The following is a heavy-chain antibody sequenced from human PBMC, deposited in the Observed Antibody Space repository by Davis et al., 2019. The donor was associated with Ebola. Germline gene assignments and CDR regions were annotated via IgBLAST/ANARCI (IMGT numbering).Heavy chain of an antibody. CDR3: ARDLAYYDILTGYQQH. CDR2: IWYDGSNK. D-gene: IGHD3-9*01. CDR1: GFTFSSYG. Sequence: PGGSLRLSCAASGFTFSSYGMHWVHQAPGKGLEWVAVIWYDGSNKYYADSVKGRFTISRDNSKNTLYLQMNSLRAEDTAVYYCARDLAYYDILTGYQQHWGQGTLVTVSS. V-gene: IGHV3-33*01. J-gene: IGHJ4*02.